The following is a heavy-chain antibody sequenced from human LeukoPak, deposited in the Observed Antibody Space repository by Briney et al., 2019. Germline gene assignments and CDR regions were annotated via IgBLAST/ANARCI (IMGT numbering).Heavy chain of an antibody. CDR3: VPAFKRQAPPPGFDF. V-gene: IGHV3-33*07. Sequence: YWVRQAPGKGLEWVAVIWSDGTNRLHADSVKGRFTISRDNSKNTLYLQMNSLTPEDTAVYYCVPAFKRQAPPPGFDFWGQGTLVTVSS. J-gene: IGHJ4*02. D-gene: IGHD1-14*01. CDR2: IWSDGTNR.